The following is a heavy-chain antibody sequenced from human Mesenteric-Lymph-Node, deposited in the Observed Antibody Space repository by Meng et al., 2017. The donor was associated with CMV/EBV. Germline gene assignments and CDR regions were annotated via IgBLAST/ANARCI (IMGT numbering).Heavy chain of an antibody. CDR3: ARHRDPLLSSPFDF. CDR2: IYPGDSGT. Sequence: KVSCKGLGYSFPRYWIGWVRQMPGKGLEWMGIIYPGDSGTRYSPSFQGQVTISADKSINITYLRWSSLRASDTAMYYCARHRDPLLSSPFDFWGQGTLVTVSS. CDR1: GYSFPRYW. V-gene: IGHV5-51*01. J-gene: IGHJ4*02. D-gene: IGHD2-21*01.